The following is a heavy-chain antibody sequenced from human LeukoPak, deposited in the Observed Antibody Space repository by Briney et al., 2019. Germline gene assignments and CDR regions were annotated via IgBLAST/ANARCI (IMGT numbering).Heavy chain of an antibody. V-gene: IGHV1-24*01. J-gene: IGHJ4*02. CDR2: FDPEDGET. D-gene: IGHD6-19*01. CDR3: ATEVGIAVAGGY. CDR1: GYTLTELS. Sequence: ASVKVSCKVSGYTLTELSMHWVRQAPGKGLEWMGGFDPEDGETIYAQKFQGRVTTTEDTSTDTAYMELSSLRSEDTAVYYCATEVGIAVAGGYWGQGTLVTVSS.